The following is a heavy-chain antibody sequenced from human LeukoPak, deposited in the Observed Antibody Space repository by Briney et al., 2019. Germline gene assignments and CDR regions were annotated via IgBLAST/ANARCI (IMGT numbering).Heavy chain of an antibody. CDR2: ISFDRSNK. CDR3: AKEYGTGSYNYYYGMDV. J-gene: IGHJ6*02. CDR1: GFTFSIYG. V-gene: IGHV3-30*18. Sequence: PGGSLRLSCAPSGFTFSIYGMHWVRQAPGKGLEWVAVISFDRSNKFYADSVKGRFTISRDNSKNTVDLQMNSLRAEDTAVYYCAKEYGTGSYNYYYGMDVWGQGTTVTVS. D-gene: IGHD3-10*01.